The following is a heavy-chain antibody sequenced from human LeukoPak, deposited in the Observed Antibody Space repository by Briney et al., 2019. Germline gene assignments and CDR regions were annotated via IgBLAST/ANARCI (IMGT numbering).Heavy chain of an antibody. Sequence: KPSETLSLTCSVSGASMRGYYWSWIRQPAGKGLEWIGRIYSSGSTIYNPSLKSRVTLSVDKSNNQFSLRLTSVTAADTAVYYCARDQVTNGYALYVYYSDHWGQGTLVTVSS. J-gene: IGHJ4*02. CDR1: GASMRGYY. CDR2: IYSSGST. CDR3: ARDQVTNGYALYVYYSDH. D-gene: IGHD4-11*01. V-gene: IGHV4-4*07.